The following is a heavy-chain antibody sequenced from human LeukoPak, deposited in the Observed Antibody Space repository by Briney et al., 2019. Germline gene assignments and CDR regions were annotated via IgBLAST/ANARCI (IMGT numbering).Heavy chain of an antibody. Sequence: GGSLRLSCAGSGFTFSSFWMSWIRQAPGKGPEWVANIKQDGREKHYVDSVKGRFTISRDNAKSSLYLQMNSLRAEDTAVYYCTRDEAAATNWGQGTLVTVSS. CDR1: GFTFSSFW. V-gene: IGHV3-7*01. J-gene: IGHJ4*02. D-gene: IGHD6-13*01. CDR3: TRDEAAATN. CDR2: IKQDGREK.